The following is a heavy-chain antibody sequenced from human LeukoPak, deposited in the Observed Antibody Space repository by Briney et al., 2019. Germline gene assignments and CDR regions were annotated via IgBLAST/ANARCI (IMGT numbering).Heavy chain of an antibody. V-gene: IGHV3-74*01. CDR2: INSDGSST. CDR3: ARQWELSGYDY. D-gene: IGHD1-26*01. J-gene: IGHJ4*02. Sequence: GGSLRLSCAASGFTFSSYWMHWVRQAPGKGLVWVSRINSDGSSTSYADSVKGRSTISRDNAKNTLYLQMNSLRAEDTAVYYCARQWELSGYDYWGQGTLVTVSS. CDR1: GFTFSSYW.